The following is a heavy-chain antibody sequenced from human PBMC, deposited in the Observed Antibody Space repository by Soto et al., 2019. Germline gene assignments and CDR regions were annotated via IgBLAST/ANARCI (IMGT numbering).Heavy chain of an antibody. CDR1: GFTFSSYA. Sequence: GGSLRLSCAASGFTFSSYAMSWVRQAPGKGLEWVSAISGSGGSTYYADSVKGRFTISRDNSKNTLYLQMNSLRAEDTAVYYCARGPPYCSSTSCTSVRGFYYYYGMDVWGQGTTVTVSS. D-gene: IGHD2-2*01. CDR3: ARGPPYCSSTSCTSVRGFYYYYGMDV. CDR2: ISGSGGST. V-gene: IGHV3-23*01. J-gene: IGHJ6*02.